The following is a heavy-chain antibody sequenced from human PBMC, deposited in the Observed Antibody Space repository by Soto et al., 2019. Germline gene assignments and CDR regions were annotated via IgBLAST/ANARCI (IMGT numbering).Heavy chain of an antibody. CDR2: IDPTDSYT. CDR3: ASRGEAARAPYFYYGMDV. V-gene: IGHV5-10-1*01. J-gene: IGHJ6*02. D-gene: IGHD6-6*01. CDR1: GYSFTTYW. Sequence: PGESLKISCQASGYSFTTYWISWVRQMPGKGLECMGRIDPTDSYTDYGPSFEGHVTMSVDRSINTAYLEWSSLKASDSAMYYCASRGEAARAPYFYYGMDVCGQRSTGSVSS.